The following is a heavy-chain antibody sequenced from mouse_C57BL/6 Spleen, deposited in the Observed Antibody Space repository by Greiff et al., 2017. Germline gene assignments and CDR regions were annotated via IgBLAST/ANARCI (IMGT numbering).Heavy chain of an antibody. CDR1: GYTFTSYW. J-gene: IGHJ2*01. V-gene: IGHV1-55*01. CDR2: IYPGSGST. D-gene: IGHD1-1*01. CDR3: AHYYGSRDYFDY. Sequence: VQLQQPGAELVKPGASVKMSCKASGYTFTSYWITWVKQRPGQGLEWIGDIYPGSGSTNYNEKFKSKATLTVDTSSSTAYMQLSSLTSEDSAVYYCAHYYGSRDYFDYWGKGTTLTVSS.